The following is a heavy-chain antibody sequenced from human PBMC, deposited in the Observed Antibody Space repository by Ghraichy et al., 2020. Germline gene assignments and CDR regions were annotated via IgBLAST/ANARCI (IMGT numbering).Heavy chain of an antibody. CDR1: DDSISSYY. D-gene: IGHD2-2*03. Sequence: GSLRLSCTVSDDSISSYYWGWVRQPAGRGLEWIGRVYNSGSTFYNPSLKSRVTMSVDPSKNQVSLKLKSVTAADTAVYYCARDGYCSSTSCYAAYYYGLEVWGQGTTVTVSS. CDR2: VYNSGST. V-gene: IGHV4-4*07. CDR3: ARDGYCSSTSCYAAYYYGLEV. J-gene: IGHJ6*02.